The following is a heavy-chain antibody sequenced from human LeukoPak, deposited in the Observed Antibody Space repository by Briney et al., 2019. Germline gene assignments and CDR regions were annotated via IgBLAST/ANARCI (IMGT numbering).Heavy chain of an antibody. V-gene: IGHV1-2*04. D-gene: IGHD3-22*01. CDR2: INPNSGGT. Sequence: GASVKVSCKASGYTFTGYYMHWVRQAPGQGLEWMGWINPNSGGTNYAQKFQGWVTMTRDTSISTAYMELSRLRSDDTAVYYCARDSGRRDYYDSSGYSSWGQGTLVTVSS. J-gene: IGHJ4*02. CDR3: ARDSGRRDYYDSSGYSS. CDR1: GYTFTGYY.